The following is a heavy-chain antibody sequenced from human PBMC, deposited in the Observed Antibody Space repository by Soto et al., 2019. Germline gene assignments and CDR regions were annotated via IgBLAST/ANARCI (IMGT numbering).Heavy chain of an antibody. D-gene: IGHD3-10*01. CDR1: GYTFTGYF. CDR3: ARVIRGAYYNSPLDT. V-gene: IGHV1-2*02. J-gene: IGHJ5*02. CDR2: INPYSGGA. Sequence: QVQLLQSGAEVKKPGASVKVSCKASGYTFTGYFMHWVRQAPGQGLEWMGWINPYSGGADYAQSFQGRVTMTRDTSISTVYMELSRLRFDDTPVYYCARVIRGAYYNSPLDTWGQGTVVTVSS.